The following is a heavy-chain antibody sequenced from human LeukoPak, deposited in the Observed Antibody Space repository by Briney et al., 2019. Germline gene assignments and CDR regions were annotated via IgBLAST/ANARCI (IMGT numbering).Heavy chain of an antibody. D-gene: IGHD3-3*01. J-gene: IGHJ4*02. CDR3: ASRRFLERLSSPFDY. V-gene: IGHV3-7*01. CDR1: GFTFSSYW. CDR2: IKQDGSEK. Sequence: GGSLRLSCAASGFTFSSYWMSWVRQAPGKGLEWVANIKQDGSEKYYVDSVKGRFTISRDNAKNSLYLQMNSLRAEDTAVYYCASRRFLERLSSPFDYWGQGTLVTVSS.